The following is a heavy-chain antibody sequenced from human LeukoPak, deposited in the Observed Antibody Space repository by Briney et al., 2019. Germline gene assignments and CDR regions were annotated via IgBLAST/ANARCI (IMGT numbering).Heavy chain of an antibody. J-gene: IGHJ4*02. CDR3: ARVAELHRLFDY. Sequence: SETLSLTCAVSGGSISSGGYYWSWIRQPPGKGLEWIGYIYHSGSTYYNPSLKSRVTISVDRSKNQFSLKLSSVTAADTAVYYCARVAELHRLFDYWGQGTLVTVSS. V-gene: IGHV4-30-2*01. CDR2: IYHSGST. CDR1: GGSISSGGYY. D-gene: IGHD1-14*01.